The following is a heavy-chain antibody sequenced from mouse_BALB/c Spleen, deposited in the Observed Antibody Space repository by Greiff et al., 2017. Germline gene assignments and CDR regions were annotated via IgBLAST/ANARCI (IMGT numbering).Heavy chain of an antibody. CDR2: ISYSGST. D-gene: IGHD6-1*01. Sequence: EVMLVESGPGLVKPSQSLSLTCTVTGYSITSDYAWNWIRQFPGNKLEWMGYISYSGSTSYNPSLKSRISITRDTSKNQFFLQLNSVTTEDTATYYCASGEAARVFAYWGQGTLVTVSA. CDR1: GYSITSDYA. J-gene: IGHJ3*01. V-gene: IGHV3-2*02. CDR3: ASGEAARVFAY.